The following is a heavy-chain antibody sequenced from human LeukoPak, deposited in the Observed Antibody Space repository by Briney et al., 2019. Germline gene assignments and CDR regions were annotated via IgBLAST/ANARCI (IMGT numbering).Heavy chain of an antibody. CDR3: AREFSRGARPQGKGYFDF. D-gene: IGHD3-10*01. V-gene: IGHV3-74*01. J-gene: IGHJ4*02. CDR2: INSDGSST. Sequence: GGSLRLSCAASGFTLSSYWMHWVRQVAGRGLVWVSRINSDGSSTDYVDSVKGRFTISRDNAKNTLYLQMNSLRAEDTAVYYCAREFSRGARPQGKGYFDFWGQGSLVTVSS. CDR1: GFTLSSYW.